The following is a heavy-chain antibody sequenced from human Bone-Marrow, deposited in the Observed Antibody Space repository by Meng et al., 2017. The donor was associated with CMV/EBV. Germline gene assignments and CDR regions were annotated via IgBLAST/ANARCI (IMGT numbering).Heavy chain of an antibody. Sequence: GGSLRLSCAASGFTFSSYGMHWVRQAPGKGLEWVAFIRYDGSNKYYADSVKGRFTISRDNSKNTLYLQMNSLRAEDTAVYYCAKMVTGTTGGGVYWGQGTLVTVSS. CDR3: AKMVTGTTGGGVY. CDR1: GFTFSSYG. CDR2: IRYDGSNK. D-gene: IGHD1-20*01. V-gene: IGHV3-30*02. J-gene: IGHJ4*02.